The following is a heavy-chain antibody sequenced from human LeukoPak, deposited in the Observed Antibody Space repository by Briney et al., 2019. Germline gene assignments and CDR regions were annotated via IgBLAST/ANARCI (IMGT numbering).Heavy chain of an antibody. CDR3: ARGRRGRYYYDSSGYWRGVGLHFDY. CDR1: GGSISSYY. D-gene: IGHD3-22*01. J-gene: IGHJ4*02. V-gene: IGHV4-59*01. CDR2: IYYSGST. Sequence: SETLSLTCTVSGGSISSYYWSWIRQPPGKGLEWIGYIYYSGSTNYNPSLKSRVTISVDTSKNQFSLKLSSVTAADTAVYYCARGRRGRYYYDSSGYWRGVGLHFDYWGQGTLVTVSS.